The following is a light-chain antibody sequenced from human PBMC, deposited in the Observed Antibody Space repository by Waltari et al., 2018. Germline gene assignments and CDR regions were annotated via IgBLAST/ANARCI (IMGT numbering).Light chain of an antibody. V-gene: IGLV2-14*03. J-gene: IGLJ3*02. Sequence: QSALTQPASVSGSPGESITISCTGTSSDVGGHNHVSWYQHPPGKAPKLILHDVNKRPSGGSNRFSGSKSDTTASLTISGLQAEDEADYYCNSFTDTASWVFGGGTKLTVL. CDR1: SSDVGGHNH. CDR2: DVN. CDR3: NSFTDTASWV.